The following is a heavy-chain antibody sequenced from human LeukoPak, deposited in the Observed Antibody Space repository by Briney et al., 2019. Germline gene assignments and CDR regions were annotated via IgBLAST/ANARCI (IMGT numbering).Heavy chain of an antibody. J-gene: IGHJ4*02. CDR1: GYTFTGYY. CDR3: ARDSGDGYNLFDY. D-gene: IGHD5-24*01. V-gene: IGHV1-2*02. CDR2: INPNSGGT. Sequence: GASVKVSCKASGYTFTGYYMHWVRQAPGQGLEWMRWINPNSGGTNYAQKFQGRVTMTRDTSITTAYMELSRLRSDDTAVYYCARDSGDGYNLFDYWGQGTLVTVSS.